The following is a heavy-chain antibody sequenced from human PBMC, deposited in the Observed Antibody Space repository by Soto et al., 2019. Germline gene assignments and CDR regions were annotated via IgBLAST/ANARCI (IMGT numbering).Heavy chain of an antibody. V-gene: IGHV4-59*13. D-gene: IGHD6-13*01. Sequence: PSETLSLTCTVSVDSTGDYFWNLLRQPPGKGLECIGYVYHSGNANYNPSLKSRVTMSMDLSKSQISLELRSVTAADTGVYYCARSDECSSWSTLPCWLFDVWARGTVVTVSS. J-gene: IGHJ2*01. CDR1: VDSTGDYF. CDR2: VYHSGNA. CDR3: ARSDECSSWSTLPCWLFDV.